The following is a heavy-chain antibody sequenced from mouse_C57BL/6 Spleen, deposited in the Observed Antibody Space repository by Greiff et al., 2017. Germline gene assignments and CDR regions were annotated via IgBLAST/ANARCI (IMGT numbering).Heavy chain of an antibody. D-gene: IGHD1-1*01. J-gene: IGHJ1*03. CDR2: IDPSDSYT. Sequence: QVQLQQPGAELVRPGTSVKLSCKASGYTFTSYWMHWVKQRPGQGLEWIGVIDPSDSYTNYNQKFKGKATLTVDTSSSTAYMQLSSLTSEDSAVYYCARVGLISAVVATEYIDVWGTGTTGTVSS. CDR1: GYTFTSYW. V-gene: IGHV1-59*01. CDR3: ARVGLISAVVATEYIDV.